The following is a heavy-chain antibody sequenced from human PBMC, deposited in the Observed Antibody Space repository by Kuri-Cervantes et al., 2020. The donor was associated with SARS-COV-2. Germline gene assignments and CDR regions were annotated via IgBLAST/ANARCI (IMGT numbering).Heavy chain of an antibody. CDR2: ISSSSSYT. D-gene: IGHD2-2*01. CDR3: AKHYCSSTSCSYYFDY. J-gene: IGHJ4*02. V-gene: IGHV3-11*03. CDR1: GFTFSDYY. Sequence: GESLKISCAASGFTFSDYYMSWIRQAPGKGLEWVSYISSSSSYTNYADSVKGRFTISRDNAKNSLYLQMNSLRAEDTAVYYCAKHYCSSTSCSYYFDYWGQGTLVTVSS.